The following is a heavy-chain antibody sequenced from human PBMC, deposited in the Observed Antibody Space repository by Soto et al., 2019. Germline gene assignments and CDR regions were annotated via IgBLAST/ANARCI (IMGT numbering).Heavy chain of an antibody. D-gene: IGHD2-8*02. CDR3: TGEVASGD. Sequence: QVQLVESGGGVVQPLRALRLSCAASGFTVSSYGMHWVRQAPGKGLEWVAVISRDGGTKYYADSVKGRFTISRDNSRNTLFLEMNSLRGDDMAVYYWTGEVASGDWCQGTLVTVSS. J-gene: IGHJ4*02. V-gene: IGHV3-30*03. CDR1: GFTVSSYG. CDR2: ISRDGGTK.